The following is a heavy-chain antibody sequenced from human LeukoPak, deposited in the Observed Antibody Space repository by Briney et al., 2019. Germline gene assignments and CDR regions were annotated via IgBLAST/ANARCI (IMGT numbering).Heavy chain of an antibody. J-gene: IGHJ4*02. V-gene: IGHV1-18*01. D-gene: IGHD5-18*01. CDR3: ARDWRVPGYSYGYLDY. CDR1: AYTFTSYG. CDR2: ISAYNGNT. Sequence: ASVKVSCKASAYTFTSYGISWVRQAPGQGLEWMGWISAYNGNTNYAQKLQGRVTMTTDTSTSTAYMELRSLRSDDTAVYYCARDWRVPGYSYGYLDYWGQGTLVTVSS.